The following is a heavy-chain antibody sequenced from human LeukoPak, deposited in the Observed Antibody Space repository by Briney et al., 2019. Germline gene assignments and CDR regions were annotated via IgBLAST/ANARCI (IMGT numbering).Heavy chain of an antibody. V-gene: IGHV3-33*08. CDR1: GFTFSNYA. Sequence: GGSLRLSCAASGFTFSNYALHWVRQAPGKGLEWVAVIWYDGSNKYYADSVKGRFTISRDNSKNTLYLQMNSLRAEDTAVYYCARDGQFYSSSFIDYWGQGTLVTVSS. D-gene: IGHD6-13*01. J-gene: IGHJ4*02. CDR3: ARDGQFYSSSFIDY. CDR2: IWYDGSNK.